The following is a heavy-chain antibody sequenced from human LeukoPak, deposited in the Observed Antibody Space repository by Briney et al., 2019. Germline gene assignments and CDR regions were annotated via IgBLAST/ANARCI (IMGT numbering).Heavy chain of an antibody. V-gene: IGHV3-23*01. CDR3: AKTQHRVYDY. CDR2: ISGSGGST. Sequence: PGGSLRLSCAASGFTFSSYAMSWVRQAPGKGLEWDSAISGSGGSTYYADSVKGRFTISRDNSKNTLYLQMSSLRAEDTAVYYCAKTQHRVYDYWGQGTLVTVSS. CDR1: GFTFSSYA. D-gene: IGHD6-13*01. J-gene: IGHJ4*02.